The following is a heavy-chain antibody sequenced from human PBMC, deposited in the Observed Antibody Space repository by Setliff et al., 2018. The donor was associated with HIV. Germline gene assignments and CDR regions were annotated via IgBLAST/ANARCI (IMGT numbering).Heavy chain of an antibody. CDR2: INPNSGGT. CDR3: ARDPFLRDYFYYMDV. CDR1: GYTFTGDY. Sequence: ASVKVSCKASGYTFTGDYMHWVRQAPGQGLEWMGWINPNSGGTNYAQKFQGRVTMTRDTSISTAYMELSRLRSDDTAVYYCARDPFLRDYFYYMDVWGKGTTVTVSS. V-gene: IGHV1-2*02. J-gene: IGHJ6*03.